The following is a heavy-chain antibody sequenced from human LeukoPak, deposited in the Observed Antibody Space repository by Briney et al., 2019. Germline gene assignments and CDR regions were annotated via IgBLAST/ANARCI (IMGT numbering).Heavy chain of an antibody. D-gene: IGHD3-22*01. J-gene: IGHJ3*02. CDR1: SGSISSSSYY. Sequence: SETLSLTCTVSSGSISSSSYYWGWIRQPPGKGLEWIGSVYYSGSTYYNPSLKSRVTMSVDTSKNQFSLKLSSVTAADTAVYYCARDLTLVFPDSYYYDYNAFDIWGQGTMVTVSS. CDR2: VYYSGST. V-gene: IGHV4-39*07. CDR3: ARDLTLVFPDSYYYDYNAFDI.